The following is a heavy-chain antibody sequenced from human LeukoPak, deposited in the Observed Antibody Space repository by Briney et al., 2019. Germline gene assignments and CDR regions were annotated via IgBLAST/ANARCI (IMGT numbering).Heavy chain of an antibody. CDR1: GFTFSSYA. CDR3: AKRGPIYSSTPGNYFDY. CDR2: ISGSGGNT. D-gene: IGHD3-10*01. V-gene: IGHV3-23*01. J-gene: IGHJ4*02. Sequence: GGSLRLSCAASGFTFSSYATGWVRQVPGKGLEWVSSISGSGGNTYYADSVKGRFTISRDNSKNTLYLQMKALRDEDTATYYCAKRGPIYSSTPGNYFDYWGQGTLVTVSS.